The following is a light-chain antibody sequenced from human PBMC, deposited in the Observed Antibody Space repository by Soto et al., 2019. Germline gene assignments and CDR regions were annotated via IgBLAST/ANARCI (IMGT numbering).Light chain of an antibody. CDR3: QAWDRSSRV. J-gene: IGLJ2*01. CDR1: KLGNKY. CDR2: QDS. V-gene: IGLV3-1*01. Sequence: SYALTQPPSVSVSPGQTASITCSGDKLGNKYACWYQQKPGQSPVLVIYQDSRRPSGIPERFSGSNSGNTATLTISGTQAMDEADYYCQAWDRSSRVFGGGTKVTVL.